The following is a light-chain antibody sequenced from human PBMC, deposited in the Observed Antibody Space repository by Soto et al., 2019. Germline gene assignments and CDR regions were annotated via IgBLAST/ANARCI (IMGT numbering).Light chain of an antibody. Sequence: QSVLTQPASVSGSPGQSITIACSGTSGDIGSYNHVAWYQQFPGKSPKLMIYAVSDRPPGVSDRSSGSKSGITASLTISGLKTQDEDDYYYISYPDRQAYLFGTATKVNVL. CDR3: ISYPDRQAYL. V-gene: IGLV2-14*03. J-gene: IGLJ1*01. CDR1: SGDIGSYNH. CDR2: AVS.